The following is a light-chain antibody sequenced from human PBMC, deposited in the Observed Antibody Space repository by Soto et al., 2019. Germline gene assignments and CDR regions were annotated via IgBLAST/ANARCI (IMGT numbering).Light chain of an antibody. CDR2: GAS. CDR1: QRISTY. Sequence: DIEMTQSPSSLSASVGDRVTITCRASQRISTYLNWYQQKPGKAPDLLIYGASRLQSGVPSRFSGSGFGTHFSLTISSLQPEDFATYYCQQSYTTVWTFGQGTKVE. CDR3: QQSYTTVWT. V-gene: IGKV1-39*01. J-gene: IGKJ1*01.